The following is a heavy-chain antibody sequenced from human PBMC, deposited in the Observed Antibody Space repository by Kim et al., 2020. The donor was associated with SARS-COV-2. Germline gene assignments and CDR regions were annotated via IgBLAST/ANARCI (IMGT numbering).Heavy chain of an antibody. CDR1: GFTFSSYG. D-gene: IGHD3-10*01. V-gene: IGHV3-33*01. CDR3: ARDGEYYGSGSYPFDY. J-gene: IGHJ4*02. CDR2: IWYDGSNK. Sequence: GGSLRLSCAASGFTFSSYGMHWVRQAPGKGLEWVAVIWYDGSNKYYADSVKGRFTISRDNSKNTLYLQMNSLRAEDTAVYYCARDGEYYGSGSYPFDYWGQGTLVTVSS.